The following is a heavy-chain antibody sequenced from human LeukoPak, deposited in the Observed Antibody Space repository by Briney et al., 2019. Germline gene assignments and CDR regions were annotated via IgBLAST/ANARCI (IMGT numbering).Heavy chain of an antibody. V-gene: IGHV1-69*05. CDR1: GGTFSNYA. J-gene: IGHJ2*01. D-gene: IGHD3-10*01. CDR3: ARTYYYGSGSYYHDWYFDL. CDR2: IIPVFGTT. Sequence: SVKVSCKASGGTFSNYAISWVRQAPGQGLEWMGVIIPVFGTTNYAQIFQGRVTITTDESTSTAYMELSSLRSEDTAVYYCARTYYYGSGSYYHDWYFDLWGRGTLVTVSS.